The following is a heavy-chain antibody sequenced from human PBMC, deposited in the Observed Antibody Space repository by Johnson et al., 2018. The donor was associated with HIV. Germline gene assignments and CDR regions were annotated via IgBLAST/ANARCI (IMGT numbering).Heavy chain of an antibody. J-gene: IGHJ3*02. CDR1: GFTFSSYA. Sequence: QVQLVESGGGVVQPGRSLRLSCAASGFTFSSYAMHWVRQAPGKGLEWVAVISYDGSNKYYADSVKGRFTISRDSSKNTLYLQMNSLRPEDTAVYYCAPWTAIWGQGTMVTVSS. V-gene: IGHV3-30*04. D-gene: IGHD3/OR15-3a*01. CDR3: APWTAI. CDR2: ISYDGSNK.